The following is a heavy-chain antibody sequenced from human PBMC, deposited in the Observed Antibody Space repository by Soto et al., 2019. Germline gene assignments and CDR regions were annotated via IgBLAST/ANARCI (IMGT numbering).Heavy chain of an antibody. V-gene: IGHV4-31*03. CDR2: IYYSGST. CDR1: GGSISSGGYY. Sequence: PSETLSLTCTVSGGSISSGGYYWSWIRQHPGKGLEWIGYIYYSGSTYYNPSLKSRVTISVDTSKNQFSLKLSSVTAADTAVYYCARAYDFWSGYPYFDYWGQGTLVTAPQ. J-gene: IGHJ4*02. D-gene: IGHD3-3*01. CDR3: ARAYDFWSGYPYFDY.